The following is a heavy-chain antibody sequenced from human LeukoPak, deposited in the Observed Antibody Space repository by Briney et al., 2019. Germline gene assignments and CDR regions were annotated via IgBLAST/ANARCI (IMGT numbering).Heavy chain of an antibody. J-gene: IGHJ6*03. V-gene: IGHV1-8*01. CDR1: RYTFTSYD. CDR2: MNPNSGNT. Sequence: ASVKVSCKASRYTFTSYDINGVRQATGQGLEWMGWMNPNSGNTGYAQKFQGRVTMTRNTSISTAYMELSSLRSEDTAVYYCARDAVLLWFGESHANYYYMDVWGKGTTVTVSS. D-gene: IGHD3-10*01. CDR3: ARDAVLLWFGESHANYYYMDV.